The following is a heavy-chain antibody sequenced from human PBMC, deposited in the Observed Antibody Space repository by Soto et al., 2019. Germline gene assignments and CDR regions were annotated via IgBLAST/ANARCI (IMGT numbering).Heavy chain of an antibody. CDR2: IIPIFGTA. CDR1: GGTFSSYA. CDR3: AKTNSFGRYYFDY. Sequence: SVKVSCKASGGTFSSYAISWVRQAPGQGLEWMGGIIPIFGTANYAQKFQGRVTITADESTSTAYMELSSLRSEDTAVYYCAKTNSFGRYYFDYWGQGTLVTVSS. D-gene: IGHD7-27*01. V-gene: IGHV1-69*13. J-gene: IGHJ4*02.